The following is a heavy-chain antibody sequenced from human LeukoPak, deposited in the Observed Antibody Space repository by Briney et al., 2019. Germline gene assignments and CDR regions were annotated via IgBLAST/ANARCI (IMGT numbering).Heavy chain of an antibody. Sequence: GGSLRLSCAASGFTFSSYGMHWVRQAPGKGLEWVAVISYDGSNKYYADSVKGRFTISRDNSKNTLYLQMNSLRAEDTAVYYCAKGYYYGSNQYFQHWGQGTLVTVSS. V-gene: IGHV3-30*18. CDR2: ISYDGSNK. J-gene: IGHJ1*01. CDR1: GFTFSSYG. D-gene: IGHD3-10*01. CDR3: AKGYYYGSNQYFQH.